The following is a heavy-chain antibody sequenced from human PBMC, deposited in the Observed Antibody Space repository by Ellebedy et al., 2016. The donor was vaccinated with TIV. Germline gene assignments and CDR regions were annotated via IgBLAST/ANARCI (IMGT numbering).Heavy chain of an antibody. CDR2: IPNGSSYK. J-gene: IGHJ6*02. Sequence: GESLKISCAASGFTFSSYSMNWVRQAPGKGLEWVSSIPNGSSYKYYTDSVKGRFSISRDNAKTSLYLQMNSLRAEDTAVYYCSRVGLRAAADGMDVWGLGTTVTISS. CDR3: SRVGLRAAADGMDV. CDR1: GFTFSSYS. D-gene: IGHD6-13*01. V-gene: IGHV3-21*01.